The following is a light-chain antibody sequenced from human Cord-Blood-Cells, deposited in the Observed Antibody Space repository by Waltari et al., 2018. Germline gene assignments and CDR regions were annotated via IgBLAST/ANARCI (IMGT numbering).Light chain of an antibody. V-gene: IGLV2-8*01. CDR2: EVS. CDR3: SSYAGSNRV. Sequence: ASGSPGQSVTISCTGTSSDVGGYNYVSWYQQHPGKAPKLMIYEVSKRPSGVPDRFSGSKSGNTASLTVSGLQAEDEADYYCSSYAGSNRVFGGGTKLTVL. CDR1: SSDVGGYNY. J-gene: IGLJ2*01.